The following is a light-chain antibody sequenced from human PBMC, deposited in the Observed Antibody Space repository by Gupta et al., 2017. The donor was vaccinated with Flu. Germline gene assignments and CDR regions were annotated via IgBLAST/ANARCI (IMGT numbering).Light chain of an antibody. Sequence: PLNQSPSSLSASAGDRVTITCRASQSISNYLNWFQQTPGKAPKLLIYAASNLQSGVPSRFSGSGSGTEFTLTITSLQREDFATYYCQQSYSKSYTFGRGTKLEIK. J-gene: IGKJ2*01. CDR1: QSISNY. V-gene: IGKV1-39*01. CDR3: QQSYSKSYT. CDR2: AAS.